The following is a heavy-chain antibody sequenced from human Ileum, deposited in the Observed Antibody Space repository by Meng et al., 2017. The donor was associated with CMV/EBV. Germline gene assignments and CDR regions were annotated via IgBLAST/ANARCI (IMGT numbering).Heavy chain of an antibody. CDR2: INPSRGNT. Sequence: ASVNVSCKASGYTFTSYYFHWVRQAPRQGLEWMGMINPSRGNTIHAQRFQGRVIMTRDPSTSTVYMELSSLSSDDAAVYYCARGPYGSYFDYWGQGTLVTVSS. CDR3: ARGPYGSYFDY. D-gene: IGHD3-22*01. CDR1: GYTFTSYY. J-gene: IGHJ4*02. V-gene: IGHV1-46*01.